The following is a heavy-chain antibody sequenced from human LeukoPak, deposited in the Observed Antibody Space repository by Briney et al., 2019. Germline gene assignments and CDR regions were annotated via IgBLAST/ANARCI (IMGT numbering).Heavy chain of an antibody. V-gene: IGHV3-30*02. Sequence: GGSLRLSCAASGFTFSSTGIHWARQAPGKGLEWVALIRYDGSHKYYADSVKGRFTISRDNSENTVYLQMNSLRTDDTAVYYCVKDTIVSRITAASFDYWGQGTLVTVSS. J-gene: IGHJ4*02. CDR1: GFTFSSTG. CDR2: IRYDGSHK. CDR3: VKDTIVSRITAASFDY. D-gene: IGHD6-13*01.